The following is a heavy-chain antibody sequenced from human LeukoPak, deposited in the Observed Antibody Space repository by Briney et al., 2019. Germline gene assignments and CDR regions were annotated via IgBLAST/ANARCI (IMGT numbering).Heavy chain of an antibody. CDR2: INPSGGST. Sequence: ASVKVSCKASGYTFTGYYMHWVRQAPGQGLEWMGIINPSGGSTSYAQKFQGRVTMTRDMSTSTVYMELSSLRSEDTAVYYCARDPSSGWSDYWGQGTLVTVSS. V-gene: IGHV1-46*01. CDR3: ARDPSSGWSDY. D-gene: IGHD6-19*01. CDR1: GYTFTGYY. J-gene: IGHJ4*02.